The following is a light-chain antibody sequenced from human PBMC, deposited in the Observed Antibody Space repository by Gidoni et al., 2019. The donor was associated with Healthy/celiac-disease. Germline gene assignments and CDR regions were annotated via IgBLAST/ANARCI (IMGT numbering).Light chain of an antibody. V-gene: IGKV3-11*01. CDR1: QSVSSY. CDR3: QQRSNWPPIT. CDR2: DAS. Sequence: EIVLTQSPATLSLSPGARATLSCRASQSVSSYLAWYQQKPGQAPRLLIYDASNRATGIPARFSGSGSGTDFTLTISSLEPEDVEVYDCQQRSNWPPITFGQGTRLEIK. J-gene: IGKJ5*01.